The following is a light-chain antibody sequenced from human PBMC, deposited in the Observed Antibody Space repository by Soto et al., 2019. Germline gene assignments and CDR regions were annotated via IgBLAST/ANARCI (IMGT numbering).Light chain of an antibody. J-gene: IGKJ3*01. CDR2: GTS. Sequence: ETVLTQSPGTLSLSPGERATLSCRASQSVSSSSLAWYQQRPGQAPRLLIYGTSSRATGIPDRFSGSGSGTDFTLTISRLQSEDFAVYYCQQYNNWPRTFGPGTKVDIK. CDR3: QQYNNWPRT. V-gene: IGKV3-20*01. CDR1: QSVSSSS.